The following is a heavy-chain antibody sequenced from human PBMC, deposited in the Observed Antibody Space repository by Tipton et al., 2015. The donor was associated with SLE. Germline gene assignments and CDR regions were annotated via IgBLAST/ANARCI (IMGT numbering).Heavy chain of an antibody. CDR3: ARAFFGGVPRAFDI. Sequence: TLSLTCTVSGGSLSSYYWSWFRQPAGKGLEWIGRIYTSGSTNYNPSPKSRVTMSVDTSKNQISLKLSSVTAADTAVYYCARAFFGGVPRAFDIWGQGTMVTVSS. D-gene: IGHD3-16*01. J-gene: IGHJ3*02. CDR2: IYTSGST. CDR1: GGSLSSYY. V-gene: IGHV4-4*07.